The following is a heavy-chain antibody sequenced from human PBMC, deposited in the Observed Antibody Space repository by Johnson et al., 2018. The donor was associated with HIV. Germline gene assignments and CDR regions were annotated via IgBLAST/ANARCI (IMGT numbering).Heavy chain of an antibody. V-gene: IGHV3-13*01. D-gene: IGHD1-14*01. J-gene: IGHJ3*02. CDR1: GFTFTYYA. CDR2: IGISGNT. CDR3: VREHRADESFDI. Sequence: VQLVESGGGLVQPGGSLRLSCAASGFTFTYYAMSWVRQAPGKGLEWVSGIGISGNTNYPGSVKGRFTISRENVKNFVYLQMNSLTAGDTAVYYCVREHRADESFDIWGQGTMVIVSS.